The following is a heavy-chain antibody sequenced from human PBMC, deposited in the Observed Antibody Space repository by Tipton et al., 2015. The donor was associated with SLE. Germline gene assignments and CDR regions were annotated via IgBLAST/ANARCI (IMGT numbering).Heavy chain of an antibody. CDR1: GGTFSSYA. CDR2: IIPIFGTA. Sequence: QLVQSGAEVKKPGSSVKVSCKASGGTFSSYAISWVRQAPGQGLEWMGGIIPIFGTANYAQKFQGRVTITADKSTSTAYMELRSLRSDDTAVYYCARDNTRYGAFDIWGQGTMVTVSS. J-gene: IGHJ3*02. V-gene: IGHV1-69*06. CDR3: ARDNTRYGAFDI. D-gene: IGHD2/OR15-2a*01.